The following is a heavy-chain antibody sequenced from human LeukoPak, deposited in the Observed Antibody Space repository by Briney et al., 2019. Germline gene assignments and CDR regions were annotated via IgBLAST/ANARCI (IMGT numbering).Heavy chain of an antibody. Sequence: GGSLRLSCPASGFTFRSYAMSWVRQAPGKRLEWVSAISSSSTNTYYADSVRGRFTISRDNSKNTLYLQMNSLKAEDTAVYYCAKPSSGYGSFDSWGQGTLVTVSS. J-gene: IGHJ4*02. V-gene: IGHV3-23*01. CDR2: ISSSSTNT. D-gene: IGHD6-19*01. CDR3: AKPSSGYGSFDS. CDR1: GFTFRSYA.